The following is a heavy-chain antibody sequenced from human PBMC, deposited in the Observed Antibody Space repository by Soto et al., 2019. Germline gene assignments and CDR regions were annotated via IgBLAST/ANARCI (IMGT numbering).Heavy chain of an antibody. J-gene: IGHJ4*02. D-gene: IGHD5-12*01. Sequence: QVQLQESGPGLVKPSETLSLTCTVSGGSISSYYWSWIRQPPGKGLEWIGYIYYSGSTNYNPSLKSRVNISVDTSKNQIYLKLSSVTAADTAVYYCASLVAANSFWGQGTLVTVSS. CDR1: GGSISSYY. CDR3: ASLVAANSF. CDR2: IYYSGST. V-gene: IGHV4-59*08.